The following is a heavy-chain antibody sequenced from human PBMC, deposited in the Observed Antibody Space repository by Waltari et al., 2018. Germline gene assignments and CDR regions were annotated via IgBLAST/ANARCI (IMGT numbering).Heavy chain of an antibody. V-gene: IGHV3-30*02. CDR3: ANNMAAAGTRY. J-gene: IGHJ4*02. CDR2: IRYDGSNK. CDR1: GFTFSSYG. D-gene: IGHD6-13*01. Sequence: QVQLVESGGGVVQPGGSLRLSRAASGFTFSSYGMHWVRQAPGKGLEWVAFIRYDGSNKYYADSVKGRFTISRDNSKNTLYLQMNSLRAEDTAVYYCANNMAAAGTRYWGQGTLVTVSS.